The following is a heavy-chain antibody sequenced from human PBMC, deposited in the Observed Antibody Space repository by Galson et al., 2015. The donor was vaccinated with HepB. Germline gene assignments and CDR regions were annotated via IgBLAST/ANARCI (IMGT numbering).Heavy chain of an antibody. CDR2: IIPILGIA. V-gene: IGHV1-69*04. J-gene: IGHJ3*02. Sequence: SVKVSCKASGGTFSSYAISWVRQAPGQGLEWMGRIIPILGIANYAQKFQGRVTITADKSTSTAYMELSSLRSEDTAVYYCARASSSMVRGVIVAFDICGQGTMVTVSS. CDR1: GGTFSSYA. CDR3: ARASSSMVRGVIVAFDI. D-gene: IGHD3-10*01.